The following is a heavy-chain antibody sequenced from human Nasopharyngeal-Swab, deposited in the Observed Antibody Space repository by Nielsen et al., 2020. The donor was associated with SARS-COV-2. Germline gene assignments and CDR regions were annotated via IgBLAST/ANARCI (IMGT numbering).Heavy chain of an antibody. D-gene: IGHD6-13*01. J-gene: IGHJ3*02. V-gene: IGHV5-51*01. CDR1: GYNLATYW. CDR2: IYPGDSDT. CDR3: ARLPMRAASGRGAFDI. Sequence: GGSLRLSCKASGYNLATYWIGWVRKMPGEGLRWMGLIYPGDSDTSYSPSLKGQVTISADRSITTAYLQWSSLKASDTAMYYCARLPMRAASGRGAFDIWGQGTMVTVSS.